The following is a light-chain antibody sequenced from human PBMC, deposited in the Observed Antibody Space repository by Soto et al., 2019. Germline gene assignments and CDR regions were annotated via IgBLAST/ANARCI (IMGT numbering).Light chain of an antibody. Sequence: DIQLTQSPSFLSASVGDRVTITCRASQGIGSYLAWYQQKPGKAPKLLIYAASTLQSGVPSRFSGSGSGTEFNLTISSLQPEDFASYYCQQVNAYPWTFGQGTKVEIE. CDR2: AAS. CDR1: QGIGSY. V-gene: IGKV1-9*01. J-gene: IGKJ1*01. CDR3: QQVNAYPWT.